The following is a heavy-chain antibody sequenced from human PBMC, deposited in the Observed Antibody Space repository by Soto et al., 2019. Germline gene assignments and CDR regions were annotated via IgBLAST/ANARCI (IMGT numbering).Heavy chain of an antibody. CDR1: GDSIRSGSYH. CDR2: VYYSATT. Sequence: QLQLQESGPGLVKPSETLSLTCTVSGDSIRSGSYHWAWIRQSPGKGLEWIASVYYSATTYYNQSLKSRVTISVDTPRNQLSGNLGSVTAADTAAYFCVIHVGYRLWYCDYWGQGTLVTVSS. CDR3: VIHVGYRLWYCDY. J-gene: IGHJ4*01. D-gene: IGHD5-18*01. V-gene: IGHV4-39*01.